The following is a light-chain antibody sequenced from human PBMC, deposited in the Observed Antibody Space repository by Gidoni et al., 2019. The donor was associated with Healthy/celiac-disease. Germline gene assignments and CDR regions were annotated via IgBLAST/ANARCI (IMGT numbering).Light chain of an antibody. CDR1: QSVLYSSNNKNY. V-gene: IGKV4-1*01. CDR2: WAS. CDR3: QQYYSTPPYT. Sequence: DIVMTQSPDSLAVSLGERATINCKSNQSVLYSSNNKNYLAWYQQKPGQPPKLLIYWASTRESGVPDRFSGSGSGTDFTLTISSLQAEDVAVYYCQQYYSTPPYTFGQGTKLEIK. J-gene: IGKJ2*01.